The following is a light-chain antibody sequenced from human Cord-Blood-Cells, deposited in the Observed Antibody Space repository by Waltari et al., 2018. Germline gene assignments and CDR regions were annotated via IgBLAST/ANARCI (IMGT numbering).Light chain of an antibody. V-gene: IGLV2-14*03. CDR1: SIDVGGYNY. J-gene: IGLJ1*01. CDR2: DVS. Sequence: QSALTQPASVSGSPGQSITISCTGTSIDVGGYNYVSWYQQHPGKAPKRMIYDVSNRPSGVSNRFSGSKSGNTASLTISGLQAEDEADYYCSSYTSSSTLVFGTGTKVTVL. CDR3: SSYTSSSTLV.